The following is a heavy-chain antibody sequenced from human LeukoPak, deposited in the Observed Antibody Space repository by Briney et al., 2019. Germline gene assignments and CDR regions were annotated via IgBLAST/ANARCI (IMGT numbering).Heavy chain of an antibody. J-gene: IGHJ6*03. CDR2: IYTSGST. V-gene: IGHV4-4*07. Sequence: PSETLSLTCTVSGGSISSYYWSWIRQPAGKGLEWIGRIYTSGSTNYNPSLKSRVTISVDTSKNQFSLKLSSVTAADTAVYYCARDSRHMVRDTGVYYYYMDVWGKGTTVTISS. D-gene: IGHD3-10*01. CDR3: ARDSRHMVRDTGVYYYYMDV. CDR1: GGSISSYY.